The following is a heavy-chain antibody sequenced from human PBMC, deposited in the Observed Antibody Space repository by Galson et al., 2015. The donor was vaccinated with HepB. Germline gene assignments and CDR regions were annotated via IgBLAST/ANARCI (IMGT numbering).Heavy chain of an antibody. D-gene: IGHD6-19*01. CDR2: ISYDGSNK. V-gene: IGHV3-30*03. CDR1: GFTFSSYG. J-gene: IGHJ4*02. Sequence: SLRLSCAASGFTFSSYGMHWVRQAPGKGLEWVAVISYDGSNKYYADSVEGQFTISRDNSKNTLYLQMNSLRAEDTAVYYCARDEVSSGWYGGIDYWGQGTLVTVSS. CDR3: ARDEVSSGWYGGIDY.